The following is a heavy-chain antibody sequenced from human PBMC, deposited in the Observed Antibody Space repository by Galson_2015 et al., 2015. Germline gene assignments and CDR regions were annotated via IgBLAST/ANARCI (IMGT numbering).Heavy chain of an antibody. CDR2: TYYRSKWYN. J-gene: IGHJ4*02. CDR3: ARIFRHQIDY. Sequence: CAISGDSVSSHSAAWNWIRQSPSRGLEGLGRTYYRSKWYNDYALSVKSRITINPDTSKNQFSLQLNSVTPEDTAVYYCARIFRHQIDYWGQGALVTVSS. V-gene: IGHV6-1*01. D-gene: IGHD2-2*01. CDR1: GDSVSSHSAA.